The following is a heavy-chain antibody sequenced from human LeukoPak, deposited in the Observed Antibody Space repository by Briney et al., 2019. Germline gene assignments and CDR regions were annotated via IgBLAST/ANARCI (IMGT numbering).Heavy chain of an antibody. CDR1: GFTFSSYA. Sequence: GGSLRLSCAASGFTFSSYAMHWVRQAPGKGLEWVAVISYDGSNKYYADSVKGRFTISRDNSKNTLYLQMNSLRAEDTAVYYCARSKRWTHMDVWGKGTTVTVSS. D-gene: IGHD2-15*01. CDR2: ISYDGSNK. V-gene: IGHV3-30*01. CDR3: ARSKRWTHMDV. J-gene: IGHJ6*03.